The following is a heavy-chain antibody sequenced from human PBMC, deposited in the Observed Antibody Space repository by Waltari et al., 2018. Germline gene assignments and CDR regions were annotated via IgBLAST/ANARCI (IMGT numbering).Heavy chain of an antibody. D-gene: IGHD7-27*01. V-gene: IGHV3-74*01. CDR3: AKLTPPEDY. CDR2: INSEGGGI. CDR1: GFSFSSSW. Sequence: EVQLVESGGSLVQPGGSLRLACATSGFSFSSSWMHWVRHSPGKGLVWVSRINSEGGGIGYADSVRGRFTVSRDNARNTLYLQMNSLSAEDTAVYYCAKLTPPEDYWGQGTLVTVSS. J-gene: IGHJ4*02.